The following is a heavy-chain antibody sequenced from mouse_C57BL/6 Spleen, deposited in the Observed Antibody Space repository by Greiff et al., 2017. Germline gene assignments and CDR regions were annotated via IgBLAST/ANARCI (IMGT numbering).Heavy chain of an antibody. V-gene: IGHV1-72*01. CDR1: GYTFTSYW. CDR2: IDPDGGCT. Sequence: VKLQQPGAELVKPGASVKLSCKASGYTFTSYWMYWVKQRPGRGLEWIGRIDPDGGCTKYNEKFKGKATLTVDKPSSTAYMQLRSLTSEDSAVYFCARQELRLPYSMDYWGQGTTLTVSS. D-gene: IGHD3-2*02. CDR3: ARQELRLPYSMDY. J-gene: IGHJ2*01.